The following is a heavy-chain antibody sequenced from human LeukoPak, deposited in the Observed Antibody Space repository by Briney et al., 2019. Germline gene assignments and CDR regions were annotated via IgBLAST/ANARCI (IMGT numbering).Heavy chain of an antibody. V-gene: IGHV3-9*01. Sequence: PGRSLRLSCAAAGFTFDDYAMHWVRQAPGKGLEWVSGIGWNSGGIVYADSVKGRFTISRDNAKKSLYLQMNSLRAEGTAVYYCAKLQGYSYGCFDYWGQGTLVTVSS. J-gene: IGHJ4*02. CDR3: AKLQGYSYGCFDY. CDR1: GFTFDDYA. CDR2: IGWNSGGI. D-gene: IGHD5-18*01.